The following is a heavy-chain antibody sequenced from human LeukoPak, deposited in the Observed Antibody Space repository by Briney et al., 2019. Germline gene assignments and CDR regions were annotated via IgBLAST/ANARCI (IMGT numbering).Heavy chain of an antibody. CDR3: AKNDVDTAMVPDY. V-gene: IGHV3-30*18. Sequence: PGGSLILSCAASGFTFSSYCMHWVRQAPGKGLEWVSVISYDGSNKYYTDSVKGRFTISRDNSKNTLYLKMNSLRAEHTAVYYCAKNDVDTAMVPDYWGQGTLVTVSS. D-gene: IGHD5-18*01. J-gene: IGHJ4*02. CDR1: GFTFSSYC. CDR2: ISYDGSNK.